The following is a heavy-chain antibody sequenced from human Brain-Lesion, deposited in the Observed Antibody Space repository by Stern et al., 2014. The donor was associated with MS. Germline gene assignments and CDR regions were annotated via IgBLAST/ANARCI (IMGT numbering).Heavy chain of an antibody. D-gene: IGHD1-26*01. CDR2: IYYSGFT. V-gene: IGHV4-39*01. CDR1: GGSISSSTYY. J-gene: IGHJ4*02. Sequence: QVQLVQSGPGLVKPSETLSLTCTVSGGSISSSTYYWAWIPQPPGKGLEWIGNIYYSGFTYYNPSLKSRVTISVDMSKNQFSLKLSSVTAADTAIYYCARHDSVPRPSQLYSARDRGPGYFDYWGQGTLVTVSS. CDR3: ARHDSVPRPSQLYSARDRGPGYFDY.